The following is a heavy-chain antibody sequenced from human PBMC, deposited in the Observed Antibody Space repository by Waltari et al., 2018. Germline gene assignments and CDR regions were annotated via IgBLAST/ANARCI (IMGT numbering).Heavy chain of an antibody. CDR3: ASGGWGYDFWSGNWYFDL. Sequence: QVQLQESGPGLVKPSETLSLTCAVSGYSISSGYYWGWIRQPPGRGLEWIGSIYHSGSTYYNPSLKSRVTISVDTSKNQFSLKLSSVTAADTAVYYCASGGWGYDFWSGNWYFDLWGRGTLVTVSS. J-gene: IGHJ2*01. CDR2: IYHSGST. D-gene: IGHD3-3*01. CDR1: GYSISSGYY. V-gene: IGHV4-38-2*01.